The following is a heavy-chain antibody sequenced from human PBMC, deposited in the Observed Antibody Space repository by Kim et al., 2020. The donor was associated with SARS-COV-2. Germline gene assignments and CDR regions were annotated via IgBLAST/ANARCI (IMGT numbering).Heavy chain of an antibody. D-gene: IGHD4-17*01. V-gene: IGHV4-31*02. J-gene: IGHJ4*02. Sequence: SYTPSRQSRVTLSVDPYKTQFSLKLRSVTAADTAVYYCARDPNGDQYFDYWGQGTLVTVSS. CDR3: ARDPNGDQYFDY.